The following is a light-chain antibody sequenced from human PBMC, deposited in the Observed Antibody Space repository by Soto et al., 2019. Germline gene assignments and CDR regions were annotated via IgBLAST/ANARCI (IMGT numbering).Light chain of an antibody. J-gene: IGKJ1*01. Sequence: IVMTQSPATLSLSPCEIATLSCRASQSLTTDLAWYQQKPGQPPRLLIYGASTRATDFPARFSGSGSGTEFTLTISSLQSEDFAIYYCQQYTNWPRTFGQGTKVDIK. V-gene: IGKV3-15*01. CDR3: QQYTNWPRT. CDR2: GAS. CDR1: QSLTTD.